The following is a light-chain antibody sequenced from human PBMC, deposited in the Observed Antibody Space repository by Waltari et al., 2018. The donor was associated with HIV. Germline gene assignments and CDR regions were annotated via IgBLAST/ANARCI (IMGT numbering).Light chain of an antibody. CDR3: MQALEIPLT. Sequence: DIVMTQPPFFLPVSPGEPASISCRSSQSLLHNNGYNYLNLYMQRPGQSPQLLIYLASHRAYGVPDRFSGSGSGTDFTLHIKKVEADDVGLYFCMQALEIPLTFGGGTKVEIK. CDR1: QSLLHNNGYNY. CDR2: LAS. J-gene: IGKJ4*01. V-gene: IGKV2-28*01.